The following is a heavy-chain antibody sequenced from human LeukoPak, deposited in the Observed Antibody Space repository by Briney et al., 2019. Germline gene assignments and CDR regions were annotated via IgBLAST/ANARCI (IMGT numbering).Heavy chain of an antibody. CDR2: ISAYNGNT. CDR3: ARDSGEVGATNYFDY. V-gene: IGHV1-18*01. Sequence: ASVKVSCKASGYTFTSYGISWVRQAPGQGLEWMGWISAYNGNTNYAQKLQGRVTMTTDTSTGTAYMERRSLRSDDTAVYYCARDSGEVGATNYFDYWGQGTLVTVSS. J-gene: IGHJ4*02. D-gene: IGHD1-26*01. CDR1: GYTFTSYG.